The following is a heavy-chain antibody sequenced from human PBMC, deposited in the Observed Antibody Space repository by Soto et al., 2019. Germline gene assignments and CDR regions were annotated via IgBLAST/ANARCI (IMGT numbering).Heavy chain of an antibody. CDR1: GYTFTSYG. D-gene: IGHD6-19*01. V-gene: IGHV1-18*01. CDR2: ISAYNGNT. Sequence: ASVKVSCKASGYTFTSYGISWVRQAPGQGLEWMGWISAYNGNTNYAQKLQGRVTMTTDTSTSTAYMELRSLRSDDTAVYYCARDQGEYSSGWPIDYWGQGTLVTVSS. J-gene: IGHJ4*02. CDR3: ARDQGEYSSGWPIDY.